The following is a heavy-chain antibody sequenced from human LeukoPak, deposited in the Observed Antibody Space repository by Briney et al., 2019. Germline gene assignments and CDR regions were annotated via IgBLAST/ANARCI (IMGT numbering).Heavy chain of an antibody. CDR1: GGSISSYY. CDR2: IYYSGST. D-gene: IGHD3-9*01. J-gene: IGHJ4*02. CDR3: ARGNYDILTGYYIYFDY. V-gene: IGHV4-59*01. Sequence: SETLSLTCTVSGGSISSYYWSWIRQPPGKGLEWIGYIYYSGSTNYNPSLKSRVTISVDTSKNQFSLKLSSVTAADTAVYYCARGNYDILTGYYIYFDYWGQGTLVTVSS.